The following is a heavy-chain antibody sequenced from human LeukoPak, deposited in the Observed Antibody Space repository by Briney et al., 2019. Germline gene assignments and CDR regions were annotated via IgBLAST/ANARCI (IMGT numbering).Heavy chain of an antibody. CDR2: IKCDGSEK. V-gene: IGHV3-52*01. Sequence: AGGSLRLSCAASGFTLSSSWMHWVCQAPEKGLVWVVDIKCDGSEKYYGDSVKGRFTISRDNSKNTLYLQMNSLRAEDTAVYYCAKDITASTPNAFDIWGQGTMVTVSS. CDR1: GFTLSSSW. CDR3: AKDITASTPNAFDI. D-gene: IGHD2-15*01. J-gene: IGHJ3*02.